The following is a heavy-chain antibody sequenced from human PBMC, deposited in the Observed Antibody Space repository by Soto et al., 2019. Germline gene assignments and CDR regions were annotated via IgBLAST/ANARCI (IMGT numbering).Heavy chain of an antibody. J-gene: IGHJ6*02. CDR2: IIPIFGTA. Sequence: QVQLVQSGAEVKKPGSSVKVSCKASGGTFSSYAISWVRQAPGQGLEWMGGIIPIFGTANYAQKFQGRVTITADKPTRTVYMELSSLRSENTAVYYCASGIAAAIERFGMDVWGQGTTVTVSS. D-gene: IGHD6-13*01. V-gene: IGHV1-69*06. CDR3: ASGIAAAIERFGMDV. CDR1: GGTFSSYA.